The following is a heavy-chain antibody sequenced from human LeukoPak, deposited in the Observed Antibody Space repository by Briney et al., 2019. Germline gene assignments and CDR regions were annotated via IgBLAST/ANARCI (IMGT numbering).Heavy chain of an antibody. J-gene: IGHJ5*02. V-gene: IGHV4-39*06. CDR2: IYYSGST. CDR1: GGSISSSSYY. CDR3: ARDPSRTGRFDP. D-gene: IGHD1-1*01. Sequence: PSETLSLTCTVSGGSISSSSYYWGWIRQPPGKGLEWIGSIYYSGSTYYNPSLKSRVTISVDTSRNQFPLKLSSVTAADTAVYYCARDPSRTGRFDPWGQGTLVTVSS.